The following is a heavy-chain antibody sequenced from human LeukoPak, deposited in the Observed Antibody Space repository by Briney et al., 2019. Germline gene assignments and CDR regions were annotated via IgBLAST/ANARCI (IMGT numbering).Heavy chain of an antibody. V-gene: IGHV3-11*01. J-gene: IGHJ4*02. CDR3: ARATAADTAMIYFDY. D-gene: IGHD5-18*01. CDR2: ISSSGSTI. CDR1: GFTSSDYY. Sequence: PGGSLRLSCAASGFTSSDYYMSWIRQAPGKGLEWVSYISSSGSTIYYADSVKGRFTISRDNAKNSLYLQMNSLRAEDTAVYYCARATAADTAMIYFDYWGQGTLVTVSS.